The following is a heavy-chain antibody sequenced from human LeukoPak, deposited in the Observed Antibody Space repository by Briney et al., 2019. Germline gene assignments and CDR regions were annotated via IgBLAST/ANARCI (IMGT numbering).Heavy chain of an antibody. V-gene: IGHV3-7*04. CDR3: AGGGS. CDR1: GFTSKTYW. J-gene: IGHJ5*02. Sequence: GGSLRLSCVAPGFTSKTYWSNGVRQAPGKGLEWVANIKQDGSEKYYVDSVKGRFTISTDIAKSSLYLQMNSLRAEDTAVYYCAGGGSWGRGTLVTVSS. CDR2: IKQDGSEK.